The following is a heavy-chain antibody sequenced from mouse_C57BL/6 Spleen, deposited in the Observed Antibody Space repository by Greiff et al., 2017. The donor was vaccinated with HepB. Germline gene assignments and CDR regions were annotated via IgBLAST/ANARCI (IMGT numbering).Heavy chain of an antibody. CDR3: AREGHYSTTWFAY. CDR2: IFPGDGDT. D-gene: IGHD2-1*01. CDR1: GYAFSSYW. J-gene: IGHJ3*01. V-gene: IGHV1-80*01. Sequence: VQLKESGAELVKPGASVKISCTASGYAFSSYWMNWVKQRPGKGLEWIGQIFPGDGDTNYNGKFKGKATLTADKSSSTAYMQLSSLTAEDSAVYFCAREGHYSTTWFAYWGQGTLVTVSA.